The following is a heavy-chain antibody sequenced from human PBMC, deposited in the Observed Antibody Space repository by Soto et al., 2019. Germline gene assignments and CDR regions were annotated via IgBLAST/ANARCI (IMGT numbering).Heavy chain of an antibody. CDR1: GFTVSSHT. Sequence: EVQVLESGGGLVQPGGSLRLSCEGSGFTVSSHTMTWIRQAPGKGTERVSTVSAVGGTYYADSVKVRFAMTRDTSENTLYLQMNSLGAEDTAAYYCAPHVSCSGGSCQYDAFAIRGQGTMVTVSS. D-gene: IGHD2-15*01. CDR3: APHVSCSGGSCQYDAFAI. J-gene: IGHJ3*02. V-gene: IGHV3-23*01. CDR2: VSAVGGT.